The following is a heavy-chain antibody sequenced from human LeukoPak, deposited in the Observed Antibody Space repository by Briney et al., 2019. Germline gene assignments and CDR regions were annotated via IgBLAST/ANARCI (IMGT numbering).Heavy chain of an antibody. Sequence: PSETLSLTCTVSGGSISSYYWSWIRQPPGKGLEWIGYIYYSGSTYYNPSLKSRVTISVDTSKNQFSLKLSSVTAADTAVYYCASVGTTVDYWGQGTLVTVSS. CDR1: GGSISSYY. CDR3: ASVGTTVDY. V-gene: IGHV4-59*01. J-gene: IGHJ4*02. CDR2: IYYSGST. D-gene: IGHD4-17*01.